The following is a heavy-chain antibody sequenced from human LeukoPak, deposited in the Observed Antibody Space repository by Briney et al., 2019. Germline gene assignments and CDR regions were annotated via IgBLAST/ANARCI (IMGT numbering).Heavy chain of an antibody. Sequence: ASVKVSCKASGYPFTGYYLHWVRQAPGQGLEWMGWINPNSGFTNYAQKFQGRVTMTRDTSISTAYMELSRLRSDDTAVYYCARLADCSSSSCRSFDYWGQGTLVTVSS. CDR2: INPNSGFT. CDR1: GYPFTGYY. J-gene: IGHJ4*02. D-gene: IGHD2-2*01. V-gene: IGHV1-2*02. CDR3: ARLADCSSSSCRSFDY.